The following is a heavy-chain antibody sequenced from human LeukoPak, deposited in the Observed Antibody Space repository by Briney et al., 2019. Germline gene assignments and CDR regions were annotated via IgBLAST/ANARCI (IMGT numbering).Heavy chain of an antibody. V-gene: IGHV3-30*18. CDR3: AKDKTAYSTSSWDY. Sequence: PGGSLRLSCAASGFAFSNYAMHWVRQAPGKGLEWVAVISYDGGTKYYADSVKGRFTISRDNSKNTLYLQMNSLRAEDTAVYYCAKDKTAYSTSSWDYWGQGTLVTVSS. CDR1: GFAFSNYA. D-gene: IGHD6-6*01. J-gene: IGHJ4*02. CDR2: ISYDGGTK.